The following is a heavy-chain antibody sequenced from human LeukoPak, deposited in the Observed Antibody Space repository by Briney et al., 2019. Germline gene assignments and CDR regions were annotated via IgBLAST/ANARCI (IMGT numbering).Heavy chain of an antibody. CDR1: GYSFTMYG. D-gene: IGHD3-10*01. J-gene: IGHJ5*02. CDR3: ARDHWSHYYGSGGEDYFDP. Sequence: EASVKVSCKASGYSFTMYGISWVRQAPGQGLEWMGWISGFNAYTNYAQKLLGRVTMTTDTSTSTAYMEVRGLRSDDTAVYYCARDHWSHYYGSGGEDYFDPWGQGTLVTVSS. V-gene: IGHV1-18*01. CDR2: ISGFNAYT.